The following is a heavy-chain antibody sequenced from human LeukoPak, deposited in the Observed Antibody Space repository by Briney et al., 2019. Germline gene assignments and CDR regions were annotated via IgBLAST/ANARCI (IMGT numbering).Heavy chain of an antibody. CDR2: VDTSGST. V-gene: IGHV4-61*02. CDR1: DGSISSAYR. D-gene: IGHD4-17*01. Sequence: SESLSLTCTVSDGSISSAYRWTWIRPSAGKGLEWIGRVDTSGSTKYNPSLKSRVTISFDTSKNQFSLRLTSVTAADTAVYYCTSGEYTQGSDVWGQGTMVTVTS. CDR3: TSGEYTQGSDV. J-gene: IGHJ3*01.